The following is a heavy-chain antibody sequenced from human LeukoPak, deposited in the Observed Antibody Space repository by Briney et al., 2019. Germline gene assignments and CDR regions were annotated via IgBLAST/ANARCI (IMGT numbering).Heavy chain of an antibody. V-gene: IGHV4-4*07. D-gene: IGHD3-22*01. J-gene: IGHJ5*02. CDR2: IYTSGST. CDR1: GGSISSYY. CDR3: ARDYYDSSGYYNWFDP. Sequence: SETLSLTCTVSGGSISSYYWSWIRQPAGKGLEWIGRIYTSGSTNYNPSLKSRVTMSVDTSKNQFSLKLSSVTAADTPVYYCARDYYDSSGYYNWFDPWGQGTLVTVSS.